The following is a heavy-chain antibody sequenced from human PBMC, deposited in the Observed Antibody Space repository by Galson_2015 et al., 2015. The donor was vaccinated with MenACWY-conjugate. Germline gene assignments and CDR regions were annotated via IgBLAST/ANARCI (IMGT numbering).Heavy chain of an antibody. Sequence: SLRLSCAASGFTFSSYAMSWVRQAPGKGLEWVSAISGSGGSTYYADSVKGRFTISRDNSKNTLYLQMNSLRAEDTAVYYCAKGAFRGTNYYYYYMDVWGKGTTVTVSS. CDR3: AKGAFRGTNYYYYYMDV. V-gene: IGHV3-23*01. CDR1: GFTFSSYA. CDR2: ISGSGGST. D-gene: IGHD1-1*01. J-gene: IGHJ6*03.